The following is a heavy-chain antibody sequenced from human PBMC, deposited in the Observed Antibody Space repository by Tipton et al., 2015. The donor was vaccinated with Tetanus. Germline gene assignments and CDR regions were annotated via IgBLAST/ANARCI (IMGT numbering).Heavy chain of an antibody. J-gene: IGHJ4*02. CDR3: ARETYYFESGGYFDFFLDY. CDR2: IYVSGTT. V-gene: IGHV4-39*07. D-gene: IGHD3-22*01. Sequence: TLSLTCTVSGGSISGSEYYWGWIRQPPGKGLEWIGSIYVSGTTYYFPSLKSRVTISIDTSMNQLSLKLTSATAADTAVYYCARETYYFESGGYFDFFLDYWGQGTQVTVSS. CDR1: GGSISGSEYY.